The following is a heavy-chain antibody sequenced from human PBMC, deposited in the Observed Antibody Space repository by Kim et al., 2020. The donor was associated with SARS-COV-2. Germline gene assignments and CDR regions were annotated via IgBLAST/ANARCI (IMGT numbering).Heavy chain of an antibody. V-gene: IGHV1-2*04. CDR3: ARDRAGSYYKGEYYYYGMDV. Sequence: ASVKVSCKASGYTFTGYYMHWVRQAPGQGLEWMGWINPNSGGTNYAQKFQGWVTMTRDTSISTAYMELSRLRSDDTAVYYCARDRAGSYYKGEYYYYGMDVWGQGTTVTVSS. D-gene: IGHD3-10*01. CDR1: GYTFTGYY. CDR2: INPNSGGT. J-gene: IGHJ6*02.